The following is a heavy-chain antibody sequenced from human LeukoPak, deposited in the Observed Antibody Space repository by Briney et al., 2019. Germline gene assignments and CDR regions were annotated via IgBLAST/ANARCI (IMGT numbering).Heavy chain of an antibody. CDR1: GGSISSYY. V-gene: IGHV4-59*01. D-gene: IGHD5-12*01. CDR3: ARGGYSGYGFDY. Sequence: SETLSLTCTVSGGSISSYYWSWIRQPPGKGLEWIGYIYYSGSTNYNPSLESRVTISGDTSKNQFSLKLSSVTAADTAVYYCARGGYSGYGFDYWGQGTLVTVSS. J-gene: IGHJ4*02. CDR2: IYYSGST.